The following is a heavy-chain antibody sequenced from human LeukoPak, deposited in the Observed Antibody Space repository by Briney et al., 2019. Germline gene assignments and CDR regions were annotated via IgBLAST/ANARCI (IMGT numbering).Heavy chain of an antibody. CDR2: INHSGST. CDR1: GGSFSGYY. V-gene: IGHV4-34*01. D-gene: IGHD3-22*01. J-gene: IGHJ4*02. CDR3: ALPTYYYDSSGYPRDYFDY. Sequence: PSATLSLTCAVYGGSFSGYYWRWIRQPPGKGLEWIGEINHSGSTNYNPSLKSRVTISVDTSKNQFSLKLSSVTAADTAVYYCALPTYYYDSSGYPRDYFDYWGQGTLVTVSS.